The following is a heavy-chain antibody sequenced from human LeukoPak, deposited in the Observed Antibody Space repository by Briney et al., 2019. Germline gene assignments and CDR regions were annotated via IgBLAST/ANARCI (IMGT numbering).Heavy chain of an antibody. CDR3: ARGWQINSSGGFVDP. V-gene: IGHV1-2*02. CDR2: INPSSGAT. D-gene: IGHD6-6*01. Sequence: ASLNVSCQASGYVFTDYYVHWIRQAPGQGLEWMGWINPSSGATIYAQKFQGRLTMTRDTFTTTAYMEINSLVSDDTAVYYCARGWQINSSGGFVDPWGQGTLVTVSS. CDR1: GYVFTDYY. J-gene: IGHJ5*02.